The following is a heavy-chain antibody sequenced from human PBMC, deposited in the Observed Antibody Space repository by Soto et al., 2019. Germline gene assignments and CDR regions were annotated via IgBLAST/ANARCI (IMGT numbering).Heavy chain of an antibody. D-gene: IGHD3-9*01. Sequence: EVQLVESGGGLVQSGGSLGLSCVASGFSFRSYWMHWVRQAPGKGLVWVARISSDGTTTTYSDSANGRVTVSRDNAANTLYLQMSSLRAEDTAVYYCAREYYGVLSGYYNDYWGQGTLVTVSS. J-gene: IGHJ4*02. V-gene: IGHV3-74*01. CDR3: AREYYGVLSGYYNDY. CDR1: GFSFRSYW. CDR2: ISSDGTTT.